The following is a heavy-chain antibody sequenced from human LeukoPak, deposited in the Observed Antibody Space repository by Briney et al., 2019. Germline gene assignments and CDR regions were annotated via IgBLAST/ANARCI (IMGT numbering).Heavy chain of an antibody. CDR3: ARDFWYYYDSSGY. D-gene: IGHD3-22*01. CDR2: IYSGGST. V-gene: IGHV3-66*01. CDR1: GFTVSSNY. J-gene: IGHJ4*02. Sequence: PGGSLRLSCAASGFTVSSNYMSWVRQAPGKGLEWVSVIYSGGSTYYADSVKGRFTISRDNSKNTLYLQMNSLRAEDTAVYYCARDFWYYYDSSGYWGQGTLVTVSS.